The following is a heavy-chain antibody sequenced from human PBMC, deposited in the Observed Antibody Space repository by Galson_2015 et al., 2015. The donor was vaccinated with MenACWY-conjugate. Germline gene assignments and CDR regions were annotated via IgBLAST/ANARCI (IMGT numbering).Heavy chain of an antibody. CDR3: AREASPKLFGI. J-gene: IGHJ3*02. CDR1: GFTFSSYC. D-gene: IGHD5-24*01. Sequence: SLRLSCAASGFTFSSYCMNWVRQAPGKGLEWVANIKQDGSEKYYADSVKGRFTISRDNAKNSLYLQMNSLRAEDTAVYYCAREASPKLFGIWGQGTMVTVSS. V-gene: IGHV3-7*03. CDR2: IKQDGSEK.